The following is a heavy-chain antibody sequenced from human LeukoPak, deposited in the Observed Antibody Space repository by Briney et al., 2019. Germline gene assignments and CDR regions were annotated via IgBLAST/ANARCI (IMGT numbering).Heavy chain of an antibody. CDR1: GGSISSGDYY. V-gene: IGHV4-30-4*01. D-gene: IGHD3-3*01. CDR2: IYYSGST. CDR3: ARFKGRFLEWLPILAFDI. Sequence: SETLSLTCTVSGGSISSGDYYWSWIRQPPGKGLEWIGYIYYSGSTYYNPSLKSRVTISVDTSKNQFSLKLSSVTAADTAVYYCARFKGRFLEWLPILAFDIWGQGTMVTVSS. J-gene: IGHJ3*02.